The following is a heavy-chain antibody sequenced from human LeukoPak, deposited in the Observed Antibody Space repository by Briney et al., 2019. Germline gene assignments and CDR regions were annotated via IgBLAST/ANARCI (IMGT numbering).Heavy chain of an antibody. Sequence: PGGSLRLSCATSGFTFSNAWMNWVRQAPGKGLEWVGRIKSNSDGGTIDYAAPVKGRFTLSRDDSKTTLYLQMNSLQTEDTAVYYCATDFYDSTWGQGTLVTVSS. CDR3: ATDFYDST. V-gene: IGHV3-15*07. CDR2: IKSNSDGGTI. CDR1: GFTFSNAW. D-gene: IGHD3-22*01. J-gene: IGHJ5*02.